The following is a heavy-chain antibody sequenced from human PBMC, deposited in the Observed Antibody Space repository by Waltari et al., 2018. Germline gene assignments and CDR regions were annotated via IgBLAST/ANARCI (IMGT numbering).Heavy chain of an antibody. D-gene: IGHD4-17*01. CDR3: ARDMTTVTNYYYYGMDV. CDR1: GYTFTGSY. CDR2: INRNSGGT. J-gene: IGHJ6*02. V-gene: IGHV1-2*02. Sequence: QVQLVQSGAEVKKPGASVKVSCTASGYTFTGSYLHWVRQAPGQGLEWMGWINRNSGGTNYAQKVQGRVTMTRDTSISTAYMELSRLRSDDTAVYYCARDMTTVTNYYYYGMDVWGQGTTVTVSS.